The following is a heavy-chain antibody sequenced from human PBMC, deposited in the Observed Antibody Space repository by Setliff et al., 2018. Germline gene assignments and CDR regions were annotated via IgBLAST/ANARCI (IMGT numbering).Heavy chain of an antibody. Sequence: SETLSLTCTVSDASIGGSGYYWGWIRQPPGKGPEWIGNIHYSGSTHYNPALKSRVTITVDTSKNQFSLKLSSVTAAHTAVYYCARARWWPLLDYYMDGWGQGTLVTASS. V-gene: IGHV4-39*07. CDR3: ARARWWPLLDYYMDG. CDR1: DASIGGSGYY. CDR2: IHYSGST. D-gene: IGHD2-8*02. J-gene: IGHJ4*02.